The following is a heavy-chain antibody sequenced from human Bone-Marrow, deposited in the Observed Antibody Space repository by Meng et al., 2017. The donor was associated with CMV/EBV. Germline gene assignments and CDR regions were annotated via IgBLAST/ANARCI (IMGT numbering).Heavy chain of an antibody. Sequence: ASVKVSCKASGYTFTSYYMHWVRQAPGQGLEWMGIINPSGGSTSYAQKFQGRVTMTRDTSTSTVYMELSSLRSEDTAGYYCARAYCSSTSCQTPGWFDPWGQGTLVTVSS. CDR1: GYTFTSYY. J-gene: IGHJ5*02. V-gene: IGHV1-46*01. CDR2: INPSGGST. D-gene: IGHD2-2*01. CDR3: ARAYCSSTSCQTPGWFDP.